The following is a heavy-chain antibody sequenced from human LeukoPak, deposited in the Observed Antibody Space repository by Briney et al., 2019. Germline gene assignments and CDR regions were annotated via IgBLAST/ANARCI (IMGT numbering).Heavy chain of an antibody. V-gene: IGHV3-33*01. CDR2: IWYDASNK. CDR1: GFTFSSFG. D-gene: IGHD6-13*01. J-gene: IGHJ5*02. CDR3: VRGVGVSRFNYFDP. Sequence: PGGSLRLSCAASGFTFSSFGMHWVRQAPGKGLEWVAVIWYDASNKYYADSVKGRFTISRDNSKNTLFLQMNSLRDDDTAVYYCVRGVGVSRFNYFDPWGQGNPGHRLL.